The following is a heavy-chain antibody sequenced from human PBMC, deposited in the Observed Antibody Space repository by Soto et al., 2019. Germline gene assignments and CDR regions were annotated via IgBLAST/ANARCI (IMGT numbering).Heavy chain of an antibody. V-gene: IGHV3-23*01. CDR1: GFTFISFA. Sequence: EVQLLESGGGLVQPGGSLRLSCAASGFTFISFAMGWVRQAPGKGLEWVSTITGSGGRTYYADSVKGRFTISRENSKNTLYLQMNSQRAENTAIYSCASVDYGAYIPHFDYWGQGTLVTVSS. CDR3: ASVDYGAYIPHFDY. J-gene: IGHJ4*02. CDR2: ITGSGGRT. D-gene: IGHD4-17*01.